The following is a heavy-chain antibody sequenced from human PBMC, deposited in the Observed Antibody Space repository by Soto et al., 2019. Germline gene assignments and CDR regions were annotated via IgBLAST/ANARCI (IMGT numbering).Heavy chain of an antibody. Sequence: GGSLRLSCAASGFTFSSFGMHWVRQVPGKGLEWVAVISFDGNNKYYADSVKGRFSISRDNSRNTLLLQMNTLRTEDTAVYYCAKDRIVVVPAATMGFDPWGQGTLVTVSS. CDR1: GFTFSSFG. V-gene: IGHV3-30*18. D-gene: IGHD2-2*01. CDR2: ISFDGNNK. J-gene: IGHJ5*02. CDR3: AKDRIVVVPAATMGFDP.